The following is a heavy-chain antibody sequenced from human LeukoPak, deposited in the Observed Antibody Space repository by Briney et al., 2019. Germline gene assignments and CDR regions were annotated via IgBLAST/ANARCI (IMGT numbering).Heavy chain of an antibody. D-gene: IGHD2-15*01. CDR3: AKDRSLGGSGPRGDP. V-gene: IGHV3-74*01. CDR1: GFTFSSYW. J-gene: IGHJ5*02. Sequence: GGSLRLSCAASGFTFSSYWMHWVRQAPGKGLVWVSRINTDGSSTSYADSVKGRFTISRDNAKNTLYLQMNSLRAEDTAVYYCAKDRSLGGSGPRGDPWGQGTLVTVSS. CDR2: INTDGSST.